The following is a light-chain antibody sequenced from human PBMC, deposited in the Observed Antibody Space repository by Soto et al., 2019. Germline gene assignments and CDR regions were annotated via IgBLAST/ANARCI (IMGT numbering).Light chain of an antibody. V-gene: IGKV1-5*03. CDR1: QSISNW. Sequence: DIQMTQSPSALSASVGDRVTITCRASQSISNWLAWYQQKPGKAPKVLIYLASSLESGVPSRLSGSGSGTEFTLTISSLQPDDFATYYCKQFYNYPLTFGGGTKVEIK. CDR2: LAS. CDR3: KQFYNYPLT. J-gene: IGKJ4*02.